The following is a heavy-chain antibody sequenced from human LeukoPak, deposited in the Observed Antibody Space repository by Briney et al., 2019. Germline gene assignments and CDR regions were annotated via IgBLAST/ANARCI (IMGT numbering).Heavy chain of an antibody. V-gene: IGHV1-2*02. CDR3: ARDLIIGNWGYGRAFDI. CDR1: GYTFTGYY. Sequence: ASVKVSCKASGYTFTGYYMHWVRQAPGQGLEWMGWINPNSGGTNYAQKFQGRVTMTRDTSISTAYMELSRLRSDDTAVYYCARDLIIGNWGYGRAFDIWGQGTMVTVSS. J-gene: IGHJ3*02. CDR2: INPNSGGT. D-gene: IGHD7-27*01.